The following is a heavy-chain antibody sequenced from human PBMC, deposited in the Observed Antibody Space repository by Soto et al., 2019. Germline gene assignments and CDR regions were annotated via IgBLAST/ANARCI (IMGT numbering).Heavy chain of an antibody. D-gene: IGHD3-10*01. CDR3: VRGGHGSGSYLGSS. V-gene: IGHV3-7*03. CDR1: GFTSTTYW. CDR2: IRQDGGAQ. J-gene: IGHJ5*02. Sequence: GSLRLSCVASGFTSTTYWMSWVRQAPGKGLEWVANIRQDGGAQYYVDSVKGRFTISRDNAKNSVYLQMDSLRVEDTAVYYCVRGGHGSGSYLGSSWGQGILVTVSS.